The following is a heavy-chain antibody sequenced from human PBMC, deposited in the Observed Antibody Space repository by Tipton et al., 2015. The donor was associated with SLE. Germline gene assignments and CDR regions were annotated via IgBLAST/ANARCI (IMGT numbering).Heavy chain of an antibody. CDR1: GSSISSGYY. CDR3: ASRSVQEAFDI. CDR2: IYHNGDT. V-gene: IGHV4-38-2*01. D-gene: IGHD1-1*01. Sequence: TLSLTCPVSGSSISSGYYWGWIRPPPGKGLEWIGTIYHNGDTYYKSSLKSRVTISVDTSKNHFSLKLRSVTAADTAVYFCASRSVQEAFDIWGQGTMVTVSS. J-gene: IGHJ3*02.